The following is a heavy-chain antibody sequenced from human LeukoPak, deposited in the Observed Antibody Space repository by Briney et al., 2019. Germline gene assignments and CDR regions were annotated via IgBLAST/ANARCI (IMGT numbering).Heavy chain of an antibody. J-gene: IGHJ4*02. CDR1: GGSFSGYY. D-gene: IGHD3-10*01. Sequence: PSETLSLTCAVYGGSFSGYYWSWIRKPPEKGLEWIGEINHSGSTNYNPSLKSRVTISVDTSKNQFSLKLSSVTAADTAVYYCARASLWFGDPPDYWGQGTLVTVSS. V-gene: IGHV4-34*01. CDR2: INHSGST. CDR3: ARASLWFGDPPDY.